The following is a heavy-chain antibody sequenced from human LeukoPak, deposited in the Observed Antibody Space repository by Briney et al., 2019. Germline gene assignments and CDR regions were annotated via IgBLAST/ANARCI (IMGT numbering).Heavy chain of an antibody. J-gene: IGHJ4*02. V-gene: IGHV1-46*01. CDR3: ARDSRAEGYFDY. CDR1: GYTFTSYY. CDR2: INPSGGST. Sequence: ASVKVSCKASGYTFTSYYMHWVRQAPGQGLEWMGIINPSGGSTSYAQKFQGRVTMTRDTSTSTVYMELSSPRSEDTAVYYCARDSRAEGYFDYWGQGTLVTVSS.